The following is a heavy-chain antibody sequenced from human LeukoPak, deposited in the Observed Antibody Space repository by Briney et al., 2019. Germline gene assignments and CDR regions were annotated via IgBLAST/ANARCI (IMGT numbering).Heavy chain of an antibody. J-gene: IGHJ5*02. CDR3: VGRKSTTPNWFDP. CDR2: IYYSGVT. V-gene: IGHV4-39*01. D-gene: IGHD1-1*01. Sequence: SETLSLTCTVSGGSINSADFYWGWIRQSPGKGLEWIGAIYYSGVTFYNPSLKSRVTISVDTSKNQFSLKLTSVTAADTSIYCCVGRKSTTPNWFDPWGQGILVTVSS. CDR1: GGSINSADFY.